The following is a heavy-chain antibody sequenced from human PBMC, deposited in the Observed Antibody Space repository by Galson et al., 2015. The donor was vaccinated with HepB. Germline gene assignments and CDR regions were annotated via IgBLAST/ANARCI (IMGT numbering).Heavy chain of an antibody. CDR1: GYTFTSYA. V-gene: IGHV1-3*01. CDR2: INAGNGNT. CDR3: AKAPLDGHDAFDI. D-gene: IGHD5-24*01. Sequence: SVKVSCKASGYTFTSYAMHWVRQAPGQRLEWMGWINAGNGNTKYSQKFQGRVTITRDTSASTAYMELSSLRSEDTAVYYCAKAPLDGHDAFDIWGQGTMVTVSS. J-gene: IGHJ3*02.